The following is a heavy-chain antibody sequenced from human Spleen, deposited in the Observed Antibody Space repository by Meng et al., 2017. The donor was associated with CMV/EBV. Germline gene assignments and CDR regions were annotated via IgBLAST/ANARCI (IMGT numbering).Heavy chain of an antibody. V-gene: IGHV5-51*01. CDR2: IWPTDSDT. Sequence: KVSCKDSGERFTTYWIGWVRQMPGKGLEWMGIIWPTDSDTRYSPSFQGQVTISADKSISTAYLQWSGLKASDTAMYYCARPLCSNSSCYVDFWGQGTLVTVSS. CDR3: ARPLCSNSSCYVDF. J-gene: IGHJ4*01. D-gene: IGHD2-2*01. CDR1: GERFTTYW.